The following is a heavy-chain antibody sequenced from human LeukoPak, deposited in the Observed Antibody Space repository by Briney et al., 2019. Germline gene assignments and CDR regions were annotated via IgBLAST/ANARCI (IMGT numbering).Heavy chain of an antibody. J-gene: IGHJ4*02. D-gene: IGHD3-10*01. CDR2: ISGSGGNT. CDR1: GFTFSSYA. V-gene: IGHV3-23*01. CDR3: AKGVLPTGFDY. Sequence: GGSLRLSCAASGFTFSSYAMNWVRQAPGKGLEWVSAISGSGGNTYYADSVKGRFTISRDNSKNTLYLQMNSLRAEDTAIYYCAKGVLPTGFDYWGQGTLVTVSS.